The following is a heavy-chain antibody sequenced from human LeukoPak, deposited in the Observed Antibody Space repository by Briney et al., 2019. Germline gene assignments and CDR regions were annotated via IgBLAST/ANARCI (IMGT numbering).Heavy chain of an antibody. D-gene: IGHD3-16*01. CDR2: ISGSGGST. CDR3: AKDKLGGSYFDY. J-gene: IGHJ4*02. V-gene: IGHV3-23*01. CDR1: GITLCSYS. Sequence: GGALRPSRGASGITLCSYSISWGRPAPGEGLGGVSAISGSGGSTYYADSVKGRFTISRDNSKNTLYLQMNSLRAEDTAVYYCAKDKLGGSYFDYWGQGTLVTVSS.